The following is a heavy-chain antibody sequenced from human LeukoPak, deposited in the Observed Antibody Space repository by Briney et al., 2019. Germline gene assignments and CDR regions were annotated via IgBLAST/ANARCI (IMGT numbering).Heavy chain of an antibody. CDR2: ISWDGGST. V-gene: IGHV3-43*01. J-gene: IGHJ4*02. CDR3: AKDRGGVDY. Sequence: GGSLRLSCAASGFTFDDYSMHWVRQGPGKGLEWVSVISWDGGSTSYADSVKGRLTISRDNSKNSLYLQMNSLRSEDSALYYCAKDRGGVDYWGQGTLVTVSS. CDR1: GFTFDDYS. D-gene: IGHD3-16*01.